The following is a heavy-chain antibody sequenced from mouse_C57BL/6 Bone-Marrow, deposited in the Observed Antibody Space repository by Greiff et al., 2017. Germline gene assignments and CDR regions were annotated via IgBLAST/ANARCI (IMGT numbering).Heavy chain of an antibody. CDR2: FHPYNDDT. D-gene: IGHD5-1*01. CDR3: ARSSTFFYYFDY. CDR1: GYTFTTYP. J-gene: IGHJ2*01. V-gene: IGHV1-47*01. Sequence: VKLMESGAELVKPGASVKMSCKASGYTFTTYPIEWMKQNHGKSLAWIGNFHPYNDDTKYNEKFKGKATLTVEKSSNTVYLELSRLTSDDSAVYYCARSSTFFYYFDYWGQGTTLTVSS.